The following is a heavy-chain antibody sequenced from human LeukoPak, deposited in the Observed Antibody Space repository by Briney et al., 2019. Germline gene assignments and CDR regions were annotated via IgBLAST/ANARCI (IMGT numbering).Heavy chain of an antibody. D-gene: IGHD3-3*01. CDR3: ARRVGVIGATWPFDY. CDR2: INPNSGGP. Sequence: ASVKVSCKASGYSFTGFYIHWVRQAPGQGLEWMGWINPNSGGPKYAQKFQGRVTMTRDTSISTAYMELSRLKSDDTAEYFCARRVGVIGATWPFDYWGQGTLVTVSS. CDR1: GYSFTGFY. J-gene: IGHJ4*02. V-gene: IGHV1-2*02.